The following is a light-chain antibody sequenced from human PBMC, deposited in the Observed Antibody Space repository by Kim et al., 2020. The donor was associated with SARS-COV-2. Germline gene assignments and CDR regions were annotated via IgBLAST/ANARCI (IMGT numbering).Light chain of an antibody. CDR2: RTS. J-gene: IGKJ1*01. CDR3: QQYNSFPAT. Sequence: ASVGDRVTITCRDSQSISTWLAWYQQKPGKAPTLLISRTSTLESGVPSTFSGSGSGTEFTLTISSLQPEDFATYYCQQYNSFPATFGQGTKVDIK. CDR1: QSISTW. V-gene: IGKV1-5*03.